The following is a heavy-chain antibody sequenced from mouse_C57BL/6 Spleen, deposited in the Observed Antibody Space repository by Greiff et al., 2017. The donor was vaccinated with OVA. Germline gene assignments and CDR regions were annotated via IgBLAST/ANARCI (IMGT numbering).Heavy chain of an antibody. J-gene: IGHJ4*01. D-gene: IGHD2-4*01. CDR3: ARDGHDYDEGDYYAMDD. CDR2: INPDNGGT. Sequence: VQLQQSGPELVKPGASVKMSCKASGYTFTDYNMHWVKQSHGKSLEWIGYINPDNGGTSYNQKFKGKATLTVNKSSSTAYMELRSLTSEDSAVYYCARDGHDYDEGDYYAMDDWGQGTSVTVSS. V-gene: IGHV1-22*01. CDR1: GYTFTDYN.